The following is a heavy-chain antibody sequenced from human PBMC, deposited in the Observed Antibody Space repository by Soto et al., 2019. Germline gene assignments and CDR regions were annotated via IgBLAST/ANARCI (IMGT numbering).Heavy chain of an antibody. D-gene: IGHD2-2*01. V-gene: IGHV4-30-2*01. CDR2: MYHSGST. CDR3: ARVPDY. J-gene: IGHJ4*02. CDR1: GGSISSGGYS. Sequence: QLQLRESGTGLVKPSQTLCLTCAVSGGSISSGGYSWSWIRRPPGKGLEWIGYMYHSGSTYYNPSLKSRVTISIDRSKNQFSLKLSSVTAADTAVYYCARVPDYWGQGILVTVSS.